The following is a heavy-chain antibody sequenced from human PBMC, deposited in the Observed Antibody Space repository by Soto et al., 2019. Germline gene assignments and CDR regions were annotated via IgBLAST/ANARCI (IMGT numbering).Heavy chain of an antibody. J-gene: IGHJ4*02. D-gene: IGHD1-26*01. CDR2: IIPIFGTA. V-gene: IGHV1-69*12. CDR3: AIRYSGSYGPKDFDY. Sequence: QVQLVQSGAEVKKPGSSVKVSCKASGGTFSSYAISWVRQAPGQGLEWMGGIIPIFGTANYAQKFQGRVTIXXDXSXXTAYMELSSLRSEDTAVYYCAIRYSGSYGPKDFDYWGQGTLVTVSS. CDR1: GGTFSSYA.